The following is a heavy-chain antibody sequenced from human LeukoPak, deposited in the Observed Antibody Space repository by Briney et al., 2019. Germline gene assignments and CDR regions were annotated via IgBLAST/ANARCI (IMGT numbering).Heavy chain of an antibody. CDR1: GFTFSSYS. V-gene: IGHV3-48*01. CDR3: ASRFGMVRGFDY. CDR2: ISSSSSTI. D-gene: IGHD3-10*01. Sequence: PGGSLRLSCAASGFTFSSYSMNWVRQAPGKGLEWVSYISSSSSTIYYADSVKGRFAISRDNAKNSLYMQMNSLRAEDTAVYYCASRFGMVRGFDYWGQGTLVTVSS. J-gene: IGHJ4*02.